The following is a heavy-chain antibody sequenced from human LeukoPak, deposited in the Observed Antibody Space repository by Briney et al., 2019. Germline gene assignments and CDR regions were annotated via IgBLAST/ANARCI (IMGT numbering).Heavy chain of an antibody. D-gene: IGHD2-2*01. Sequence: SETLSLTCTVSGGSISSSSYYWGWIRQPPGKGLEWIGSIYYSGSTYYNPSLKSRVTISVDTSKNQFSLKLSSVTAADTAVYYCARAPMPNYYYYMDVWGKGTTVTVSS. V-gene: IGHV4-39*01. CDR1: GGSISSSSYY. CDR2: IYYSGST. J-gene: IGHJ6*03. CDR3: ARAPMPNYYYYMDV.